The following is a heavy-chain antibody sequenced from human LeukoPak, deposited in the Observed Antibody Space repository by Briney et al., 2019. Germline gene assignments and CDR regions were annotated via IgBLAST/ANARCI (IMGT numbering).Heavy chain of an antibody. CDR3: ARALGYCSGGSCTRGYNWFDP. CDR1: GGSISSSDYY. J-gene: IGHJ5*02. V-gene: IGHV4-39*01. Sequence: SETLSLTCTVSGGSISSSDYYWGWIRQPPGKGLEWIGSIHYGGSTYYTPSLKSRVTISVDTSMNQFSLKLSFVTTADTAVYYCARALGYCSGGSCTRGYNWFDPWGQGTLVTVPS. D-gene: IGHD2-15*01. CDR2: IHYGGST.